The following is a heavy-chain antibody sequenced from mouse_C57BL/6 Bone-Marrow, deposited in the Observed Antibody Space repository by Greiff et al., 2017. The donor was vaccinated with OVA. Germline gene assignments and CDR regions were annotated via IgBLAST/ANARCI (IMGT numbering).Heavy chain of an antibody. Sequence: QVQLQQSGAELVRPGTSVQVSCKASGYAFTNYLIEWVKQRPGQGLEWIGVINPGSGGTNYNEKFKGKATLTADKSSSTAYMQLSSLTSEDSAVYFCARSFTTVVAEYFDVWGTGTTVTVSS. V-gene: IGHV1-54*01. CDR3: ARSFTTVVAEYFDV. CDR2: INPGSGGT. CDR1: GYAFTNYL. D-gene: IGHD1-1*01. J-gene: IGHJ1*03.